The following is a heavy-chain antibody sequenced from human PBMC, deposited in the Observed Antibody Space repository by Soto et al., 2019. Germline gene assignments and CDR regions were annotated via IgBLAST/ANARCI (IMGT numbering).Heavy chain of an antibody. CDR3: ARGGERVGDYGVYYFDY. CDR2: INHSGST. D-gene: IGHD4-17*01. Sequence: SETLSLTCAVYGGSFSCYYWSWIRQPPGKGLEWIGEINHSGSTNYNPSLKSRVTISVDTSKNQFSLKLSSVTAADTAVYYCARGGERVGDYGVYYFDYWGQGTLVTVSS. CDR1: GGSFSCYY. V-gene: IGHV4-34*01. J-gene: IGHJ4*02.